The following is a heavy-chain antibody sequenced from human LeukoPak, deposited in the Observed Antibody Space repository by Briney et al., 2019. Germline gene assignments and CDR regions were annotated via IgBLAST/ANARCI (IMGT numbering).Heavy chain of an antibody. D-gene: IGHD6-13*01. CDR2: IYYSGST. CDR1: GGSISSSSYY. CDR3: ARAPHEYSSSWYGAFDI. Sequence: PSETLSLTCTVSGGSISSSSYYWGWIRQPPGKGLEWIGSIYYSGSTYYNPSLKSRVTISVDTSKNQFSLKLSSVTAADTAVYYCARAPHEYSSSWYGAFDIWGQGTMVTVSS. J-gene: IGHJ3*02. V-gene: IGHV4-39*07.